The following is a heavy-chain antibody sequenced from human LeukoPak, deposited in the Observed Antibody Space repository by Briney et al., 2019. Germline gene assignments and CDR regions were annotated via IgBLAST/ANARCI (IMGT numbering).Heavy chain of an antibody. D-gene: IGHD1-1*01. CDR1: GFTFSSYS. CDR2: ISSSSSYI. CDR3: ARREATGCLSYGY. Sequence: GGSLRLSCAASGFTFSSYSMNWVRQAPGKGLEWVSSISSSSSYIYYADSVKGRFTISRDNAKNSLYLQINSLRVEDTAVYYCARREATGCLSYGYWGQGTLVTVS. V-gene: IGHV3-21*04. J-gene: IGHJ4*02.